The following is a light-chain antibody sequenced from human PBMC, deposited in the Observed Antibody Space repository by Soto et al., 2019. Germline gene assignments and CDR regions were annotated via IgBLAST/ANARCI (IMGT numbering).Light chain of an antibody. Sequence: YELTQPPSVSVSPGQTASITCSGDKLGDKYACWYQQKPGQSPVLVIYQDSKRPSGIPERFSGSNSGNTATLTISGTQAMDEADYYCQAWDSSTNYVFGTGTKVTVL. V-gene: IGLV3-1*01. CDR3: QAWDSSTNYV. CDR2: QDS. CDR1: KLGDKY. J-gene: IGLJ1*01.